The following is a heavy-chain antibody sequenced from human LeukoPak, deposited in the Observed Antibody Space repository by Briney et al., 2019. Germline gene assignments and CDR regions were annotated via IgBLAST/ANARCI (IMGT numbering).Heavy chain of an antibody. D-gene: IGHD6-19*01. CDR3: AREGLPGYSSGWYVY. Sequence: RSLRLSCAASGFTFSSYGMHWVRQAPGKGLEWVAVIWYDGSNKYYADSVKGRFTISRDNSKNTLYLQMNSLRAEDTAVYYCAREGLPGYSSGWYVYWGQGTLVTVSS. V-gene: IGHV3-33*01. J-gene: IGHJ4*02. CDR1: GFTFSSYG. CDR2: IWYDGSNK.